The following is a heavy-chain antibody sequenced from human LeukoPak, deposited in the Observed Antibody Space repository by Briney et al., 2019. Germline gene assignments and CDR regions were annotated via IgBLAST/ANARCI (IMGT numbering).Heavy chain of an antibody. V-gene: IGHV3-23*01. CDR1: GFTFNTYG. J-gene: IGHJ4*02. D-gene: IGHD6-19*01. CDR3: AKDLSSGWPYSFDY. CDR2: ISGSGGST. Sequence: GGSLRLSCAASGFTFNTYGMSWVRQAPGKGLEWVSAISGSGGSTYYADSVKGRFTISRDNSKNTLYLQMNSLRAEDTAVYYCAKDLSSGWPYSFDYWGQGTLVTVSS.